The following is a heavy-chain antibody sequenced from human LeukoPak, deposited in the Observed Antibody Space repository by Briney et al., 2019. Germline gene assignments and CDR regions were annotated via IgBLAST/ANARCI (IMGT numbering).Heavy chain of an antibody. CDR2: ISSDGSKK. Sequence: GGSLRLSCEVSGFTFSSYAMHWVRQAPGKGLERVAVISSDGSKKDYADSVKGRFTISRDNSKNTLYLQMNSLRAEDTAVYYCARGAHKRDDYGGFFDYWGQGILVTVSS. V-gene: IGHV3-30*04. D-gene: IGHD4-23*01. CDR1: GFTFSSYA. CDR3: ARGAHKRDDYGGFFDY. J-gene: IGHJ4*02.